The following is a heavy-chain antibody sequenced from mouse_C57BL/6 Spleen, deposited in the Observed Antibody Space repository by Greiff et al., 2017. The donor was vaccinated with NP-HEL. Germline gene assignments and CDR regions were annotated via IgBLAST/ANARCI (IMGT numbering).Heavy chain of an antibody. CDR2: IYPGSGST. CDR3: ARRGGYDYDVENWFAY. CDR1: GYTFTSYW. J-gene: IGHJ3*01. Sequence: QVQLQQSGAELVKPGASVKMSCKASGYTFTSYWITWVKQRPGQGLEWIGDIYPGSGSTNYNEKFKSKATLTVDTSSSTAYMQLSSLTSEDSAVYYCARRGGYDYDVENWFAYWGQGTLVTVSA. D-gene: IGHD2-4*01. V-gene: IGHV1-55*01.